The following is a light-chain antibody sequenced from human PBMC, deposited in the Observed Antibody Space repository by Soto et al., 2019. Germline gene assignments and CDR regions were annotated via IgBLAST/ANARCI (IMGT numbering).Light chain of an antibody. J-gene: IGKJ4*01. CDR1: QSMSSW. CDR2: KTS. V-gene: IGKV1-5*03. Sequence: DIQMTQSPSTLSASVGDRVTITCRASQSMSSWLAWYQQKPGKAPKLLLYKTSILESGVPSRFSGSGSGTEFTLTISSLHPDDFATYYCQQYSSYPLTFGGGTKVEIK. CDR3: QQYSSYPLT.